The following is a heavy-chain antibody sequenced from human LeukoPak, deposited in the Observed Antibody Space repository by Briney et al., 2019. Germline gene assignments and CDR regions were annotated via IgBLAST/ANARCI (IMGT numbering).Heavy chain of an antibody. CDR1: RFGFSDYY. D-gene: IGHD3-10*02. CDR2: ISSSGSII. CDR3: AELGITMIGGV. V-gene: IGHV3-11*04. Sequence: GGSLRLSCTDSRFGFSDYYMSWIRQAPGKGLEWLSYISSSGSIIYYADSMKGRFTISRDNAKNSLYLQMNSLRAEDTAVYYCAELGITMIGGVWGKGTTVTISS. J-gene: IGHJ6*04.